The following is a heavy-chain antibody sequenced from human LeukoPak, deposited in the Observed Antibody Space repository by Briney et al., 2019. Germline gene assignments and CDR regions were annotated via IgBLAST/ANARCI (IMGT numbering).Heavy chain of an antibody. CDR1: GYTFTGYY. Sequence: ASVKVSCKASGYTFTGYYMHWVRQAPGQGREWMGWINPNSGGTNYAQKFQGRVTMTRDTSISTAYMELSRLRSDDTAVYYCARYTKTYYYGSGSYSSDDAFDIWGQGTMVTVSS. CDR3: ARYTKTYYYGSGSYSSDDAFDI. J-gene: IGHJ3*02. D-gene: IGHD3-10*01. V-gene: IGHV1-2*02. CDR2: INPNSGGT.